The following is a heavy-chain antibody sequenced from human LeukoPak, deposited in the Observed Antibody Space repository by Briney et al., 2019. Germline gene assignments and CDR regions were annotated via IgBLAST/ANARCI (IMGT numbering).Heavy chain of an antibody. V-gene: IGHV4-59*01. Sequence: SETLSLTCTVSGGSISSYYWSWIRQPPGKGLEWIGYIYYSGSTNYNPSLKSRVTISVDTSKNQFSLKLSSVTAADTAVYYCARAGDYSNYGNYYYYGMDVWGQGTLVTVSS. J-gene: IGHJ6*02. CDR3: ARAGDYSNYGNYYYYGMDV. CDR2: IYYSGST. D-gene: IGHD4-11*01. CDR1: GGSISSYY.